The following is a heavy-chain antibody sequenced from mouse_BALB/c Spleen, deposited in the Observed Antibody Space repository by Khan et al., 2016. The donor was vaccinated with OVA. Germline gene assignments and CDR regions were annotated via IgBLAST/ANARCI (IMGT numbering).Heavy chain of an antibody. CDR2: INPSTGYT. V-gene: IGHV1-7*01. CDR1: GYTFTKYW. J-gene: IGHJ3*01. CDR3: LNPVSSSACFTY. Sequence: QVQLQQSGAELAKPGASVKMSCKASGYTFTKYWMHWVKQRPGQGLEWIGYINPSTGYTEYNQKFKDKATLTADKSSSTAYMQLSSLTSEDSAVYYCLNPVSSSACFTYWGQGILVTVSA. D-gene: IGHD1-1*01.